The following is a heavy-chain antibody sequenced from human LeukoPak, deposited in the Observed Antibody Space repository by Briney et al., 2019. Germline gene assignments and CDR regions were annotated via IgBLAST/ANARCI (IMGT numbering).Heavy chain of an antibody. CDR1: GSPISGDY. J-gene: IGHJ5*02. V-gene: IGHV4-59*08. Sequence: PSETLSLTCTVSGSPISGDYWSWIRQPPGKGLEWIGYIYYTGSSFYSPSLKSRVTISLDTSKNHFSLNLTSVTAADTAVYYCARQEVVRGVIPSWFDPWGQGTLVTVSS. D-gene: IGHD3-10*01. CDR3: ARQEVVRGVIPSWFDP. CDR2: IYYTGSS.